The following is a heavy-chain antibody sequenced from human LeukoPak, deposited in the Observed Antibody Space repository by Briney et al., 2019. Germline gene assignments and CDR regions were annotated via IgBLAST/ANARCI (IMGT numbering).Heavy chain of an antibody. J-gene: IGHJ4*02. D-gene: IGHD3-10*01. Sequence: GGSLRLSCAASGFTFSSCWMSWVRQAPGKGLEWVANIKQDGSEKFYVDSVKGRFTISRDNAKNSLYLQMNSLRAEDTAVYYCAREFGGFDCWGQGTLVTVSS. CDR1: GFTFSSCW. CDR2: IKQDGSEK. V-gene: IGHV3-7*01. CDR3: AREFGGFDC.